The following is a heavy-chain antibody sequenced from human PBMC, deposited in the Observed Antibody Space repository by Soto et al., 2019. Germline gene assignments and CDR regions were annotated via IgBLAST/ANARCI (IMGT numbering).Heavy chain of an antibody. CDR1: GFTFSDYY. Sequence: LRLSCGAPGFTFSDYYMSWVRQGPGKGLEWVSYISSSGSTIYYADSVKGRFTISRDNVKNSLYLQMNSLRAEDTAVYYCPRDGYYDAFDIWGQGTMVTVSS. D-gene: IGHD1-26*01. CDR3: PRDGYYDAFDI. CDR2: ISSSGSTI. J-gene: IGHJ3*02. V-gene: IGHV3-11*01.